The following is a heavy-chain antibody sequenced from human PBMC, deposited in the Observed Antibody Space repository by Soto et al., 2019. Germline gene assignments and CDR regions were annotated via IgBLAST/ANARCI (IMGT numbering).Heavy chain of an antibody. CDR2: TYYRSKWYN. CDR1: GDSVSSNSAA. V-gene: IGHV6-1*01. Sequence: QSQTLSLTCAISGDSVSSNSAAWNWIRQSPSRGLEWLGRTYYRSKWYNDYAVSVKSRITINPDTSKNQFSLQLNSVTPEDTAVYYCAREYCSGGSCYSAHTPIDYWGQGTLVTVSS. CDR3: AREYCSGGSCYSAHTPIDY. J-gene: IGHJ4*02. D-gene: IGHD2-15*01.